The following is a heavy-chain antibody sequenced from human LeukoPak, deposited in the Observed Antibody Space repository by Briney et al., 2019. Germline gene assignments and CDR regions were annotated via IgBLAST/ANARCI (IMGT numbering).Heavy chain of an antibody. Sequence: SETLSLTCTVSGGSISSYYWSWIRQPPGKGLEWIGYIYYSGSTNYNPSLKSRVTISVDTSKNQFSLKLRSVTAADTAVYYCARRSGYYYGMDVWGQGTMVTVSS. CDR3: ARRSGYYYGMDV. CDR2: IYYSGST. J-gene: IGHJ6*02. CDR1: GGSISSYY. V-gene: IGHV4-59*08. D-gene: IGHD3-3*01.